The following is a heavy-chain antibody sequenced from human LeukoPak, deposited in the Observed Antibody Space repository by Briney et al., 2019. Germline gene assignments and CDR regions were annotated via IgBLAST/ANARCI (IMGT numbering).Heavy chain of an antibody. CDR1: GYTFTNYA. CDR2: ISDYNVNT. J-gene: IGHJ4*02. D-gene: IGHD1-26*01. CDR3: ARSGRGTYYYFDL. V-gene: IGHV1-18*01. Sequence: ASVKVSCKASGYTFTNYAIGWVRQVPGHGLEWMGWISDYNVNTNYAQNLQGRVSMTADTSTSTAYMELRSLRSDDTAVYYCARSGRGTYYYFDLWGQGTLVTVSS.